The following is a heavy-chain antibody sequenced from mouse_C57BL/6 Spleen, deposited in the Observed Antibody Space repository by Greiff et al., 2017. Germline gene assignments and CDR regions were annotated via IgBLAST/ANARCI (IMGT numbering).Heavy chain of an antibody. J-gene: IGHJ2*01. V-gene: IGHV1-64*01. CDR3: ARDYSNLYYVDY. D-gene: IGHD2-5*01. Sequence: QVQLQQPGAELVKPGASVKLSCKASGYTFTSYWMHWVKQRPGQGLEWIGMIHPNSGSTNYNEKFKSKATLTVDKSSSTAYMQLSSLTSEDSAVYYCARDYSNLYYVDYWGQGTTLTVSS. CDR2: IHPNSGST. CDR1: GYTFTSYW.